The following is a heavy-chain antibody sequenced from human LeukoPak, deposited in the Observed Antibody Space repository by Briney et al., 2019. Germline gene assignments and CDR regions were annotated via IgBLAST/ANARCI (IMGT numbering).Heavy chain of an antibody. CDR2: IYYSGST. D-gene: IGHD2-2*01. CDR1: GGSISSYY. CDR3: ARRYQASYYFDY. V-gene: IGHV4-59*08. Sequence: SETLSLTCTVSGGSISSYYWSWIRQPPGKGLEWIGYIYYSGSTNYNPSLKSRVTISVDTSKNRFSLKLSSVTAADTAVYYCARRYQASYYFDYWGQGTLVTVSS. J-gene: IGHJ4*02.